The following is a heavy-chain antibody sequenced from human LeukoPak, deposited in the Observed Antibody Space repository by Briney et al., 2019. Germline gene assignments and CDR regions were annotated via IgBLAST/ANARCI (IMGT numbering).Heavy chain of an antibody. J-gene: IGHJ4*02. CDR1: GFTFSDYY. Sequence: GGSMRLSCVASGFTFSDYYMSWIRQAPGKGLEWDSYISSSGSTTYYADSVKGRLTISRDPSKNPLYMQMNSLRAEDTAGYYCARTPSSSGDYWGQGTLVTVSS. CDR3: ARTPSSSGDY. V-gene: IGHV3-11*04. CDR2: ISSSGSTT. D-gene: IGHD6-13*01.